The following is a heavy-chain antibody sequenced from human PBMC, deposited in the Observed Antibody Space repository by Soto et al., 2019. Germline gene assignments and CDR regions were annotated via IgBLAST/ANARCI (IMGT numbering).Heavy chain of an antibody. CDR1: GYTFTGYY. V-gene: IGHV1-2*04. J-gene: IGHJ6*02. CDR2: INPNSGGT. D-gene: IGHD6-13*01. CDR3: ARDRKTAAGYYYYGMDV. Sequence: AASVKVSCKASGYTFTGYYMHWVRQAPGQGLEWMGWINPNSGGTNYAQKFQGWVTMTRDTSISTAYMELSRLRSDDTAVYYCARDRKTAAGYYYYGMDVWGQGTTVTVSS.